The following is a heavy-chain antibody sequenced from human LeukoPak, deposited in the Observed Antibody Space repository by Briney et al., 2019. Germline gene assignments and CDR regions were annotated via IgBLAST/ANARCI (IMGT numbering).Heavy chain of an antibody. D-gene: IGHD3-22*01. CDR1: GGSIRSDDYY. V-gene: IGHV4-30-4*08. CDR3: ARELGGYFDGYYFDY. Sequence: SETLSPTCTVSGGSIRSDDYYWSWIRQPPGKGLERIGYIHHSGRTYYNPSLNSRVTVSVDTSKNQFSLKLSSVTAADTAVYYCARELGGYFDGYYFDYWGQGTLVTVSS. CDR2: IHHSGRT. J-gene: IGHJ4*02.